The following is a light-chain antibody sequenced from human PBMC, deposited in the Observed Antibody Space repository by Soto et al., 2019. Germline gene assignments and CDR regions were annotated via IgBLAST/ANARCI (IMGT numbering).Light chain of an antibody. Sequence: QSALTQPASVSGSPGQSITISCTGTSSDVGGNNYVSWYQHHPGKAPKLMIYEVNNRPSGVSNRFSGSKSGNTASLTISGLQAEDEAYYYCSAYTSSSTLVVFGGGTKVTVL. CDR1: SSDVGGNNY. V-gene: IGLV2-14*01. J-gene: IGLJ2*01. CDR2: EVN. CDR3: SAYTSSSTLVV.